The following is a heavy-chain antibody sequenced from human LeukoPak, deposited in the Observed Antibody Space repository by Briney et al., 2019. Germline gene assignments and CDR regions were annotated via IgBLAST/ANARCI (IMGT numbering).Heavy chain of an antibody. CDR3: AHLTTSAFYYDF. D-gene: IGHD1-1*01. CDR1: GFSVSSSGLA. Sequence: ESGPTLVNPTETLTLTCTCSGFSVSSSGLAVGWIRQPPGKALELLGHIYWNDDDRYSTSLKSRLTITRDTSENQVILTMTNMDPVDTATYYCAHLTTSAFYYDFWGQGALVTVSS. J-gene: IGHJ4*02. CDR2: IYWNDDD. V-gene: IGHV2-5*01.